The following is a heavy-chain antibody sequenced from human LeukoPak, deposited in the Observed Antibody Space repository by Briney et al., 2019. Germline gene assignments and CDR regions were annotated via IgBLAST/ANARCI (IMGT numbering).Heavy chain of an antibody. Sequence: SETLSLTCTVSGGSISSSSYYWGWIRQPPGKGLEWIGSIYYSGSTYYNPSLKSRVTISVDTPKNQFSLKLSSVTAADTAVYYCARDREGATTRWFDPWGQGTLVTVSS. CDR3: ARDREGATTRWFDP. CDR2: IYYSGST. V-gene: IGHV4-39*07. CDR1: GGSISSSSYY. D-gene: IGHD1-26*01. J-gene: IGHJ5*02.